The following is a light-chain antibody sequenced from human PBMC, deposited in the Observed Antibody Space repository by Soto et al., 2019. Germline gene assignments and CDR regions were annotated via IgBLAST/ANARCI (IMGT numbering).Light chain of an antibody. CDR2: DVS. J-gene: IGLJ1*01. CDR1: SSDVGGYNS. CDR3: SSYSTGGSYV. Sequence: SALTQPASVSGSPGQSIAISCTGTSSDVGGYNSASWYQQHPGKAPKLLIYDVSNRPSGVSNRFSGSKSGNTASLTISGLQAEDEADYYCSSYSTGGSYVFGPGTKLTVL. V-gene: IGLV2-14*03.